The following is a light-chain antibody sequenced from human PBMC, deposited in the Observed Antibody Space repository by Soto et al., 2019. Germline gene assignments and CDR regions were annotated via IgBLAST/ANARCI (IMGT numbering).Light chain of an antibody. CDR3: QQYENLPT. J-gene: IGKJ5*01. Sequence: DIQMTQSPSSLSASVGDRVAITGQASQNINNYLNWYQQKPGRAPKLLIYDASNSEAGVPSRFRGSGPGTDFTFPIRRLQPEDIATYYCQQYENLPTFGQGTRLEI. CDR1: QNINNY. CDR2: DAS. V-gene: IGKV1-33*01.